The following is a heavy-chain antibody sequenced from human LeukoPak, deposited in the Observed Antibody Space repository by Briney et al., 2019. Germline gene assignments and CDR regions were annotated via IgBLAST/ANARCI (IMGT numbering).Heavy chain of an antibody. CDR2: ISSSSSYI. J-gene: IGHJ5*02. V-gene: IGHV3-21*01. Sequence: GGSLRLSCAASGFTFSSYSMNWVRQAPGKGLEWVSSISSSSSYIDYADSVKGRFTISRDNAKNSLYLQMNSLRAEDTAVYYCASFVTWGQGTLVTVSS. CDR3: ASFVT. CDR1: GFTFSSYS.